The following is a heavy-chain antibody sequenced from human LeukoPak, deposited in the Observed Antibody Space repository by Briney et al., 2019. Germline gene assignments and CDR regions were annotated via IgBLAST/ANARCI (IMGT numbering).Heavy chain of an antibody. CDR1: GYSISNGYY. D-gene: IGHD2-15*01. CDR3: ARAGSGSRDYFDY. Sequence: SETLSLTCAVSGYSISNGYYWGWIRQPPGKGLPWIGSIYHSGSSYYNPSLRSRGSFSVVTSKNHFSLKLTSFTSVDTAVYYCARAGSGSRDYFDYWGQGTLVTVSS. J-gene: IGHJ4*02. CDR2: IYHSGSS. V-gene: IGHV4-38-2*01.